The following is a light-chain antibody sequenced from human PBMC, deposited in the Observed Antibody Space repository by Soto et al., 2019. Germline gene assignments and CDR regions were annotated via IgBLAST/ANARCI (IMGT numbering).Light chain of an antibody. J-gene: IGLJ1*01. Sequence: QSVLTQPASVSGSPGQSITISCSGISNEVGSYYPVSWYQHHPGKAPELMIYEDIKRPSGISNRFSGSKSGNTASLTISGLQAEDDADYFCCSYAGRSTPYVFGTGTKVTVL. CDR1: SNEVGSYYP. CDR2: EDI. V-gene: IGLV2-23*01. CDR3: CSYAGRSTPYV.